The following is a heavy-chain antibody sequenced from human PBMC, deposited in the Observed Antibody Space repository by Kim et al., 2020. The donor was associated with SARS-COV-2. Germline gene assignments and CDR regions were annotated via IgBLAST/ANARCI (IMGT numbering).Heavy chain of an antibody. CDR3: AKHPYSSSSDFDY. CDR2: ISGSGGST. J-gene: IGHJ4*02. CDR1: GFTFSSYA. D-gene: IGHD6-6*01. V-gene: IGHV3-23*01. Sequence: GGSLRLSCAASGFTFSSYAMSWVRQAPGKGLEWVSAISGSGGSTYYAESVKGRFTISRDNSKNTLYLQMNSLRAEDSAVYYCAKHPYSSSSDFDYWGQGTLVTVSS.